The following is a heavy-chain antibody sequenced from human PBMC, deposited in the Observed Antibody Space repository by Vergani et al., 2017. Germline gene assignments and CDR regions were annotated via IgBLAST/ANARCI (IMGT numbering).Heavy chain of an antibody. J-gene: IGHJ4*02. Sequence: EVQLVESGGGLVQPGGSLKLSCAASGFTFSGSAMHWVRQASGKGLEWVGRIRSKANSYATAYAASVKGRFTISRDDSKNTADLQMNSLKTEDTAVYYCTRQRSAADESEGGDYWGQGTLVTVSS. V-gene: IGHV3-73*02. CDR3: TRQRSAADESEGGDY. CDR2: IRSKANSYAT. D-gene: IGHD6-13*01. CDR1: GFTFSGSA.